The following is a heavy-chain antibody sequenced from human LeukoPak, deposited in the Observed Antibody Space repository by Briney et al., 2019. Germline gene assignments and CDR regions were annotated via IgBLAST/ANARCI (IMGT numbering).Heavy chain of an antibody. CDR1: GFTFTSSA. D-gene: IGHD5-12*01. Sequence: GASVKVSCKASGFTFTSSAMQWVRQARGQRLEWIGWIVVGSGNTNYAQKFQERVTITRDMSTSTAYMELSSLRSEDTAVYYCAAVVGGYDFPDAFDIWGQGTMVTVSS. CDR2: IVVGSGNT. J-gene: IGHJ3*02. CDR3: AAVVGGYDFPDAFDI. V-gene: IGHV1-58*02.